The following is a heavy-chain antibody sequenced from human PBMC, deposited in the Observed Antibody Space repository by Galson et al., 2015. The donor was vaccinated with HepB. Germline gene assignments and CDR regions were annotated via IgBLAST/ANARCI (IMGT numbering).Heavy chain of an antibody. J-gene: IGHJ4*02. V-gene: IGHV3-53*04. D-gene: IGHD1-26*01. CDR2: IYSGGNA. CDR1: GFTVSSNY. CDR3: ASGPRGGATLY. Sequence: SLRLSCAASGFTVSSNYMSWVRQAPGKGLEWVSVIYSGGNAYSADSVKGRFTISRYHSKNTLYLQMNSLRVEDTAVYYCASGPRGGATLYWGQGTLVTVSS.